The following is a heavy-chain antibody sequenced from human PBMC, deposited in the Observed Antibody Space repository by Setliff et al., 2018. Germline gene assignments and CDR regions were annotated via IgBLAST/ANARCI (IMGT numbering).Heavy chain of an antibody. D-gene: IGHD3-10*01. Sequence: SETLSLTCTVSGDSISSRTYYWSWIRQPAGKGLEWIGQIYTSWSTNYNPSRKSRFTMSVEVSKSQFSRSLGSVTAADAAVYFCAREAATIGEFPLYYFDKWGQGIPVTVSS. V-gene: IGHV4-61*09. J-gene: IGHJ4*02. CDR1: GDSISSRTYY. CDR2: IYTSWST. CDR3: AREAATIGEFPLYYFDK.